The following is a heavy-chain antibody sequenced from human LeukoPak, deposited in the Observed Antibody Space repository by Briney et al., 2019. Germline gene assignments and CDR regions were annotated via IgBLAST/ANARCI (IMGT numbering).Heavy chain of an antibody. Sequence: SQTLSLTCTVSGGSISSGGYYWSWIREHPGKGLEWIGYIYYSGSTYYNPSLKSRVTISVDTSKNQFSLKLSSVTAADTAVYYCARVGAFDILTGHFHYFDYWGQGTLVTVSS. CDR1: GGSISSGGYY. CDR3: ARVGAFDILTGHFHYFDY. J-gene: IGHJ4*02. D-gene: IGHD3-9*01. CDR2: IYYSGST. V-gene: IGHV4-31*03.